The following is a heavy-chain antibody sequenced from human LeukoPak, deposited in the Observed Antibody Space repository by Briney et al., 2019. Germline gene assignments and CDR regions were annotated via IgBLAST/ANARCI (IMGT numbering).Heavy chain of an antibody. Sequence: SETLSLTCTVSGGSISSSSYYWGWIRQPPGKGLEWIGSIYYSVSTYYNPSLKSRVTTSVDTSKNQFSLKLSSVTAADTAVYYCARVGDYGSGSYFDYWGQGTLVTVSS. J-gene: IGHJ4*02. CDR2: IYYSVST. CDR3: ARVGDYGSGSYFDY. V-gene: IGHV4-39*01. CDR1: GGSISSSSYY. D-gene: IGHD3-10*01.